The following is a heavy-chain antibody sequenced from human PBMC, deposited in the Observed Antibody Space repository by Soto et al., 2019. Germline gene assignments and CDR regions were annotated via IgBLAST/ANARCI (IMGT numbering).Heavy chain of an antibody. Sequence: GGSLRLSCAASGFTFRSYGRHWVRQAPGKGLEWVAVISYDGSNKYYADSVKGRFTISRDNSKNTLCLQMNSLRAEDTAVYYCAVSYRFLYYYYGMDVWGQGTTVTVSS. CDR1: GFTFRSYG. D-gene: IGHD1-26*01. J-gene: IGHJ6*02. CDR2: ISYDGSNK. V-gene: IGHV3-30*03. CDR3: AVSYRFLYYYYGMDV.